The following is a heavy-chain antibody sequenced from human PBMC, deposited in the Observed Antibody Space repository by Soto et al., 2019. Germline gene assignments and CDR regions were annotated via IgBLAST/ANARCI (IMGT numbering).Heavy chain of an antibody. CDR3: ARYGAEEYHVDS. V-gene: IGHV1-18*01. CDR2: ISVYNDNT. Sequence: QVQLVQSGAEVKKPGASVKVSCKASGYTFTNYGLAWVRQAPGQGLEWMAWISVYNDNTNYAQKLEGRLTMTTDTSTSTAYMELRSLRSDDTAVYYCARYGAEEYHVDSWGQGTLVTVSS. J-gene: IGHJ4*02. CDR1: GYTFTNYG. D-gene: IGHD2-2*01.